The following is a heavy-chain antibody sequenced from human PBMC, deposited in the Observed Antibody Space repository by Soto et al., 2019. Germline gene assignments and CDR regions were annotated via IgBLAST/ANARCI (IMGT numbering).Heavy chain of an antibody. CDR3: AKDGPYIFGVVRIPYVMDF. J-gene: IGHJ6*02. CDR1: GYTFTSYA. CDR2: INAGNGNT. V-gene: IGHV1-3*01. D-gene: IGHD3-3*01. Sequence: ASVKVSCKASGYTFTSYAMHWVRQAPGQRLEWMGWINAGNGNTKYSQKFQGRVTITRDTSASTAYMELSSLRSEDTAVYYCAKDGPYIFGVVRIPYVMDFWGQGTTVTVSS.